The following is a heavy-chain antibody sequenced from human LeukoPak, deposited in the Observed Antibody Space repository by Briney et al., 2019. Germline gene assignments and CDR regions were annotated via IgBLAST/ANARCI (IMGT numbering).Heavy chain of an antibody. CDR3: ARSDYYDSRPKPELELDY. Sequence: NRGESLKISCKGSGYSFTSYWIGWVRQMPGKGLEWMGIIYPGDSDTRYSPSFQGQVTISADKSINTSFLQWSSLKASDTAMYYCARSDYYDSRPKPELELDYWGQGTLVTVSS. D-gene: IGHD3-22*01. V-gene: IGHV5-51*01. CDR2: IYPGDSDT. J-gene: IGHJ4*02. CDR1: GYSFTSYW.